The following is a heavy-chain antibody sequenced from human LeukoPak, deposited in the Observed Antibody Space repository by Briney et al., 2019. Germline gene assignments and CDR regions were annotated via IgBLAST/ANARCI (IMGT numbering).Heavy chain of an antibody. V-gene: IGHV1-69*13. CDR1: GGTFSSYA. D-gene: IGHD3-10*01. Sequence: ASVKVSCKASGGTFSSYAISWVRQAPGPGLEWMGGIIPIFGTANYAQKFQGRVTITADESTSTAYMELSSLRSEDTAVYYCAREYYGSESGGDRSFWGQGTLVTVSS. CDR3: AREYYGSESGGDRSF. CDR2: IIPIFGTA. J-gene: IGHJ4*02.